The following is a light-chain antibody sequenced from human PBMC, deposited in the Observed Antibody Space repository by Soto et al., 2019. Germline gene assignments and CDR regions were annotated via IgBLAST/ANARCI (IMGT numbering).Light chain of an antibody. CDR3: QQADDFTLT. Sequence: DIQMTQSPSSVSASVGDRVTITCRASQNIYNWLAWFQQKPGKAPKLLISSASTLESGVPSRFSGSGSATDYSLTITGLQPEDFATYYCQQADDFTLTFGQGTRL. V-gene: IGKV1-12*01. CDR1: QNIYNW. J-gene: IGKJ5*01. CDR2: SAS.